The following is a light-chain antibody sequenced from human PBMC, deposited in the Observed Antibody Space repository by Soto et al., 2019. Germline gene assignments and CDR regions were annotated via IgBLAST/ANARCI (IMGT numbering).Light chain of an antibody. J-gene: IGKJ4*01. CDR3: QQYRSSPLT. CDR1: QSLGSSY. Sequence: IVLTQSPATLSLSPGESASVSCRASQSLGSSYLAWYQQKPGQAPRLLISGTSSRATGIPDRFSGSGSVTDFTLTISRLEPEDFAVYYCQQYRSSPLTFGGGTKVDIK. CDR2: GTS. V-gene: IGKV3-20*01.